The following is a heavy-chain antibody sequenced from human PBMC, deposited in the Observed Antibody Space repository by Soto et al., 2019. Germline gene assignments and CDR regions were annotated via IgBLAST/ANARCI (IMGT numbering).Heavy chain of an antibody. V-gene: IGHV4-4*07. D-gene: IGHD4-4*01. CDR2: IYITGNT. CDR1: GASTSSDY. J-gene: IGHJ5*02. CDR3: AKELSCSNSGGTANRLDP. Sequence: QLRLQESGPGLVKPSETLSLICSVTGASTSSDYWSWIRQTAGKGLEWIGRIYITGNTNYNPSLWGRVTMSIDTSRNQCSLKLTSVTAADTAVYECAKELSCSNSGGTANRLDPWGQGTLVTVS.